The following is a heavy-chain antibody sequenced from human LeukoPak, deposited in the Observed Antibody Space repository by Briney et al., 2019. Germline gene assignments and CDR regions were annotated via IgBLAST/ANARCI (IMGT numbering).Heavy chain of an antibody. CDR3: ARGNCGGDCYKYYYYGMDV. CDR1: GYTFTSYA. Sequence: GASVKVSCKASGYTFTSYAMHWVRQAPGQSLEWMGWINAGNGNTKYSQKFQGRVTITRDTSASTAYMELSSLRSEDTVVYYCARGNCGGDCYKYYYYGMDVWGQGTTVTVSS. CDR2: INAGNGNT. D-gene: IGHD2-21*02. V-gene: IGHV1-3*01. J-gene: IGHJ6*02.